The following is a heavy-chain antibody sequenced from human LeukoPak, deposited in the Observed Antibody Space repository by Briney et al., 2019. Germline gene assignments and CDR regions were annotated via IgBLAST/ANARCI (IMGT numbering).Heavy chain of an antibody. CDR1: GFTFSSYG. CDR3: VKDRGLVSAADAYYYYGMDV. D-gene: IGHD2-2*01. CDR2: ISYDGSNK. Sequence: QPGRSLRLSCAASGFTFSSYGMHWVRQAPGKGLEWVAVISYDGSNKYYADSVKGRFTISRDNSKNTLYLQMSSLRAEDTAVYYCVKDRGLVSAADAYYYYGMDVWGKGTTVTVSS. J-gene: IGHJ6*04. V-gene: IGHV3-30*18.